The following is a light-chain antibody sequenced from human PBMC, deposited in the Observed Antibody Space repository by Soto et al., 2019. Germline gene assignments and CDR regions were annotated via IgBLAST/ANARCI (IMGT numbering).Light chain of an antibody. V-gene: IGKV1-33*01. Sequence: DFQMAQSPSSLSASVGDSVTITCQSSQDISNYLNWYQQKPGKAPKLLIYDASNLETGVPSRLSGSGSGTDFTFTISSLQPEDIATYYCQQYDNRPITFGQGTRLEIK. CDR2: DAS. CDR3: QQYDNRPIT. J-gene: IGKJ5*01. CDR1: QDISNY.